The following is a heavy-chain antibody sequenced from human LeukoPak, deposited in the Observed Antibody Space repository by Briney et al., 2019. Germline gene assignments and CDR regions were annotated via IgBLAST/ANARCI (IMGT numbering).Heavy chain of an antibody. V-gene: IGHV3-21*04. D-gene: IGHD3-22*01. J-gene: IGHJ6*02. CDR2: ISSSSSYI. CDR3: ARGKAYYYDSSGPWGMDV. CDR1: GFTFSSYS. Sequence: GGSLRLSCAASGFTFSSYSMNWVRQAPGKGLEWVSSISSSSSYIYYADSVKGRFTISRDNAKNSLYLQMNSLRAEDTALYHCARGKAYYYDSSGPWGMDVWGQGTSVTVSS.